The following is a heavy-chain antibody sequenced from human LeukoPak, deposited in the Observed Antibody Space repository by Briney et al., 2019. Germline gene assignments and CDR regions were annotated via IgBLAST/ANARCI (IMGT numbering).Heavy chain of an antibody. V-gene: IGHV1-18*01. CDR2: ISAYNGNT. CDR3: ARTYYDFWSGLNYCYYMDV. D-gene: IGHD3-3*01. J-gene: IGHJ6*03. CDR1: GYTFTSYG. Sequence: GASVKVSCKASGYTFTSYGISWVRQAPGRGLEWMGWISAYNGNTNYAQKLQGRVTMTTDTSTSTAYMELRSLRSDDTAVYYCARTYYDFWSGLNYCYYMDVWGKGTTVTVSS.